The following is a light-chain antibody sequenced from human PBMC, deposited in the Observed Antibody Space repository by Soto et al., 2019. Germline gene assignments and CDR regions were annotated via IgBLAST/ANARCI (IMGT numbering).Light chain of an antibody. V-gene: IGLV2-14*01. J-gene: IGLJ2*01. CDR2: EVS. CDR3: SSYTSSSTLAV. CDR1: SSDVGGSNY. Sequence: QSALIQPASVSGSPGQSITISCTGTSSDVGGSNYVSWYQHHPHRAPKLLIYEVSYRPSGVSNRFSGSKSGNMASLTISGLQAEDEADYYCSSYTSSSTLAVFGAGTKLTVL.